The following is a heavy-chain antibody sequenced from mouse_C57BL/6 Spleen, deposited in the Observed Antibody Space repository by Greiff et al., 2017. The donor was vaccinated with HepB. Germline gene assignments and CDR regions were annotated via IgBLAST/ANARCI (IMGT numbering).Heavy chain of an antibody. J-gene: IGHJ4*01. CDR2: IYPRSGNT. D-gene: IGHD1-1*01. Sequence: QVQLQQSGAELARPGASVKLSCKASGYTFTSYGISWVKQSTGQGLEWIGEIYPRSGNTYYNEKFKGKATLTADKSSSTAYMKLRSLTTEDSAVYFCARGERFTTVDYYAMDCWGQGASGTVCS. CDR1: GYTFTSYG. CDR3: ARGERFTTVDYYAMDC. V-gene: IGHV1-81*01.